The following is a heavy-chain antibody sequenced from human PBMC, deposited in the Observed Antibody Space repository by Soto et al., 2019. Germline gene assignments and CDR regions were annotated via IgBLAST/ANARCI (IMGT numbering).Heavy chain of an antibody. CDR1: GFTFYDYA. Sequence: EVQLVESGGVVVQPGGSLRLSCAASGFTFYDYAMHWVRQAPGKGLEWVSLISWDGTRSYYADSVKGRFIISRDNSKESLSVLMTSLGTDDSGFYYCAKEVCSGATTACWTRLDSWGQGTQVTVSS. CDR2: ISWDGTRS. J-gene: IGHJ4*02. CDR3: AKEVCSGATTACWTRLDS. D-gene: IGHD1-26*01. V-gene: IGHV3-43D*04.